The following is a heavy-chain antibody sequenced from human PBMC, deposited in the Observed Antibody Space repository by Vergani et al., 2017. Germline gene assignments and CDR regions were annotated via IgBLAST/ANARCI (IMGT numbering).Heavy chain of an antibody. J-gene: IGHJ4*02. CDR2: IRNKAYGGTT. V-gene: IGHV3-49*04. CDR3: SRGRGYSFGYSDY. D-gene: IGHD5-18*01. CDR1: GFIFSSHG. Sequence: VQLVEWGGGVVQPGGSLRLSCTASGFIFSSHGMHWVRQAPGKGLDWVAFIRNKAYGGTTEYAASVKGRFTISRDDSKRLAYLQLSGLKTEDTAVYFCSRGRGYSFGYSDYWGQGTLVTVSS.